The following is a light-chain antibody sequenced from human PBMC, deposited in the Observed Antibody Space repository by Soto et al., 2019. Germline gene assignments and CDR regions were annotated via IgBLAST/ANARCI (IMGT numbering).Light chain of an antibody. J-gene: IGLJ1*01. CDR2: GNS. CDR3: QSYDSSLSGSYV. CDR1: SSNIGAGYD. Sequence: QSALTQPPSVSGAPGQMVTISCTGSSSNIGAGYDVHWYQQLPGTAPKLLIYGNSNRPSGVPDRFSGSKSGTSASLAITGLQAEDEADYYCQSYDSSLSGSYVFGNGTKVTVL. V-gene: IGLV1-40*01.